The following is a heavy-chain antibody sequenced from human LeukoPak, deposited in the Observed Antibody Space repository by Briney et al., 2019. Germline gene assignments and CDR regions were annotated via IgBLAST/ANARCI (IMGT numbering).Heavy chain of an antibody. CDR3: ATDKWFDSGYTYRDY. CDR1: GYTLTELS. Sequence: ASVKVSCKVSGYTLTELSMHWVRQAPGKGLEWMGGFDPEDGETIYAQKFQGRVTMTEDTSTDTAYMELNSLRSEDTAVYYCATDKWFDSGYTYRDYWGQGTLVTVSS. CDR2: FDPEDGET. J-gene: IGHJ4*02. V-gene: IGHV1-24*01. D-gene: IGHD5-12*01.